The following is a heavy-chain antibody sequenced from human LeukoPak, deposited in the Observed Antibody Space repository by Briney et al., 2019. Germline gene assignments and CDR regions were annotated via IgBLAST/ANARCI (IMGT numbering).Heavy chain of an antibody. J-gene: IGHJ4*02. CDR2: ISSSGSTI. CDR1: GFTFSSYE. D-gene: IGHD1-7*01. CDR3: ARFGGNWNYDY. V-gene: IGHV3-48*03. Sequence: GGSLRLSCAASGFTFSSYEMSWVRQAPGKGLEWVSYISSSGSTIYYADSVKGRFTISRDNAKNSLYLQMNSLRAEDTAVYYCARFGGNWNYDYWGQGTLVTVSS.